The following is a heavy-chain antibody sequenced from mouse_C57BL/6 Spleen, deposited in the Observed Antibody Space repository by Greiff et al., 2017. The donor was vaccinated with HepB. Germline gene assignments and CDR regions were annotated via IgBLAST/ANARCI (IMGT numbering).Heavy chain of an antibody. Sequence: VQLQQPGAELVMPGASVKLSCKASGYTFTSYWMHWVKQRPGQGLEWIGEIDPSDSYTNYNQKFKGKSTLTVDKSSSTAYMQLSSLTSEDSAVYYCARKDYYSHYAMDYWGQGTSVTVSS. J-gene: IGHJ4*01. CDR1: GYTFTSYW. D-gene: IGHD2-12*01. CDR3: ARKDYYSHYAMDY. CDR2: IDPSDSYT. V-gene: IGHV1-69*01.